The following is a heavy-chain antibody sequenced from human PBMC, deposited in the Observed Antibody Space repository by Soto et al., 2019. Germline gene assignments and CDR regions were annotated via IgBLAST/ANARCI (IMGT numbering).Heavy chain of an antibody. CDR3: AKDRAIRPGSDFDY. D-gene: IGHD3-9*01. J-gene: IGHJ4*02. Sequence: EVQLLESGGGLVQPGGSLRLSCAASGFTFSSYAMSWVRRAPGKGLEWVSAISGSGGSTYYADSVKGRFTISRDNSKNTLYLRMNSLRAEDTAVFYCAKDRAIRPGSDFDYWGQGIQVTVSS. CDR1: GFTFSSYA. V-gene: IGHV3-23*01. CDR2: ISGSGGST.